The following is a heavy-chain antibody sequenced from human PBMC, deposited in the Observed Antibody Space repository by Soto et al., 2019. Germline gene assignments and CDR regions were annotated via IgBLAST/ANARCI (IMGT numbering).Heavy chain of an antibody. CDR3: AKRPGGITIFGPVIGSPFDY. V-gene: IGHV3-23*01. CDR2: ISGSGGST. Sequence: GGSLRLSFAASGFTFSSYAMCWVRQAPGKGLEWVSAISGSGGSTYYADSVKGRFTISRDNSKNTLYLQMNSLRAEDTAVYYCAKRPGGITIFGPVIGSPFDYWGQGTLVTVSS. D-gene: IGHD3-3*01. J-gene: IGHJ4*02. CDR1: GFTFSSYA.